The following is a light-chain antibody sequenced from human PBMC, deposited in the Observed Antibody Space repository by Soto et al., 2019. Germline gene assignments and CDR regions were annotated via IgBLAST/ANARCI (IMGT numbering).Light chain of an antibody. J-gene: IGLJ2*01. CDR2: EVS. CDR1: SSDVGSYNL. V-gene: IGLV2-23*02. Sequence: QSALTQPASVSGSPGQSITIPCTGTSSDVGSYNLVSWYQQHPGKAPKLIIYEVSERPSGVSHRFSGSKSGSTASLTISGLQAEDEADYYCCSYATPRLFCGGTKLTVL. CDR3: CSYATPRL.